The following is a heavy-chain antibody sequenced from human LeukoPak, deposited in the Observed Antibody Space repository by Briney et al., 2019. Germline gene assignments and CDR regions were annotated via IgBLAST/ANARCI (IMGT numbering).Heavy chain of an antibody. Sequence: GGSLRLSCAASGFTFSSYAMSWVRQAPGKGLEWVSAISGSGGSTYYADSVKGRFTISRDNSKNTLYLQMNNLRSEDTALYYCVSPTADYPFLYYFDSWGQGTLVTVSS. J-gene: IGHJ4*02. V-gene: IGHV3-23*01. CDR1: GFTFSSYA. CDR2: ISGSGGST. CDR3: VSPTADYPFLYYFDS. D-gene: IGHD5-12*01.